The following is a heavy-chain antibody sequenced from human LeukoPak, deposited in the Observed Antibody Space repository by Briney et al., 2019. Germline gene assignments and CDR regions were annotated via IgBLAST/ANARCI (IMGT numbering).Heavy chain of an antibody. V-gene: IGHV4-39*07. Sequence: SQTLSLTCTVSGGSISSGSYYWSWIRQPPGKGLEWIGEINHSGSTNYNPSLKSRVTISVDTSKNQFSLKLSSVTAADTAVYYCARLYYDFWSGYYPYYFDYWGQGTLVTVSS. D-gene: IGHD3-3*01. CDR1: GGSISSGSYY. CDR3: ARLYYDFWSGYYPYYFDY. J-gene: IGHJ4*02. CDR2: INHSGST.